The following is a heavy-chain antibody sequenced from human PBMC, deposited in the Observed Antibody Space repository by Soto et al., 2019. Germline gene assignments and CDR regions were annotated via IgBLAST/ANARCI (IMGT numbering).Heavy chain of an antibody. CDR3: AKEEGSSSDPQSYYFDD. CDR2: ISGSGGST. CDR1: GFTFSSYA. D-gene: IGHD6-6*01. J-gene: IGHJ4*02. V-gene: IGHV3-23*01. Sequence: PGGSLRLSCAASGFTFSSYAMSWVRQAPGKGLEWVSAISGSGGSTYYADSVKGRFTISRDNSKNTLYLQMNSLRAEDTAVYYCAKEEGSSSDPQSYYFDDRGPGTRVTLAS.